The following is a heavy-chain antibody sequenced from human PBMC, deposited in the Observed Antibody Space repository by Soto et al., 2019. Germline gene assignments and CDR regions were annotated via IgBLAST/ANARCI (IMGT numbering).Heavy chain of an antibody. CDR2: IYSSGST. CDR3: ARQYCSSTRCYQYFDY. D-gene: IGHD2-2*01. V-gene: IGHV4-59*08. J-gene: IGHJ4*02. CDR1: GGSINSYY. Sequence: SETLSLTCTVSGGSINSYYWSWIRQSPEKGLEWIGYIYSSGSTSYNPSLKSRVTISVDTSKNQFSLKLSSVTAADTAVYYCARQYCSSTRCYQYFDYWGQGTLVTVSS.